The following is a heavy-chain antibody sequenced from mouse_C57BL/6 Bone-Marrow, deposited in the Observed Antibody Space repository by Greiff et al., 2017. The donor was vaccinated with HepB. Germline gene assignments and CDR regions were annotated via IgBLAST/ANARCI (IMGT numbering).Heavy chain of an antibody. J-gene: IGHJ2*01. D-gene: IGHD4-1*01. CDR3: TTTGSSFDY. Sequence: EVQLQQSGAELVRPGASVKLSCTASGFNIKDDYMHWVKQRPEQGLEWIGWIDPENGDTEYASKFQGKATITADTSSNTAYLQLSSLTSEDTADYYCTTTGSSFDYWGQGTTLTVSS. CDR1: GFNIKDDY. CDR2: IDPENGDT. V-gene: IGHV14-4*01.